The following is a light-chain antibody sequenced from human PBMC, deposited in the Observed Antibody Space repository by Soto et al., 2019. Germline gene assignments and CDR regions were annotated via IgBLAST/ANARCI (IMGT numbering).Light chain of an antibody. CDR2: EAA. Sequence: QSALTQPASVSGSPGQSITISCTGTSDDIGANNYVSWYQHHPGKAPKILIYEAANRPSGISHRFSVSKSGNTASLTISGLQAEDEADYFFTSYTSASTLVFGGGTKVTVL. CDR1: SDDIGANNY. J-gene: IGLJ2*01. CDR3: TSYTSASTLV. V-gene: IGLV2-14*01.